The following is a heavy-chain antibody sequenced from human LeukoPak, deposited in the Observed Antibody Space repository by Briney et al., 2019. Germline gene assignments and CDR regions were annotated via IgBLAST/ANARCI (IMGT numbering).Heavy chain of an antibody. D-gene: IGHD1-26*01. V-gene: IGHV4-59*01. CDR3: AREGHSGSYSDAFDI. Sequence: SETLSLTCTVSGGSISSYYWSWIRQPPGKGLEWIGYIYYSGSTNYNPSLKSRVTISVDTSKNQFSLKLSSVTAADTAVYYCAREGHSGSYSDAFDIWGQGTMVTVSS. CDR2: IYYSGST. J-gene: IGHJ3*02. CDR1: GGSISSYY.